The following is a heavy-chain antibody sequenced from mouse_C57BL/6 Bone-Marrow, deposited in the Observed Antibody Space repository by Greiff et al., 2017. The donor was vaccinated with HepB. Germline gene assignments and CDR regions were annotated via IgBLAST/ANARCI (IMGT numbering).Heavy chain of an antibody. CDR2: FYPGSGSI. Sequence: VHLVESGAELVKPGASVKLSCKASGYTFTEYTIHWVKQRSGQGLEWIGWFYPGSGSIKYNEKFKDKATLTADKSSSTVYMELSRLTSEDSAVYFCARHAMITKAMDYWGQGTSVTVSS. V-gene: IGHV1-62-2*01. D-gene: IGHD2-4*01. CDR1: GYTFTEYT. J-gene: IGHJ4*01. CDR3: ARHAMITKAMDY.